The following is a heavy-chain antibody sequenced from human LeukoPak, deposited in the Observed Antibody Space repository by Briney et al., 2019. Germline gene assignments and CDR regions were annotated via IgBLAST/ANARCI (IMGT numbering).Heavy chain of an antibody. CDR1: GFTFNNYT. CDR3: ARDGLPATVANWFDP. CDR2: ISRNGIYI. D-gene: IGHD2-15*01. J-gene: IGHJ5*02. V-gene: IGHV3-21*01. Sequence: PGGSLRLSCAASGFTFNNYTMNWLPQAPGKGREWVSSISRNGIYIKYVDSVKGRFTVSRDNAKNSLYLQMNSLRAEDTAVYYCARDGLPATVANWFDPWGQGTLVTVSS.